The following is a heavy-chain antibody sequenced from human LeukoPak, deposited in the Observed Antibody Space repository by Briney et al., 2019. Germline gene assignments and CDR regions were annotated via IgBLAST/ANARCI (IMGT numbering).Heavy chain of an antibody. Sequence: SETLSLTCTVSGGSISSSYWSWIPQPPRKGLEWIGYIYYSGSTNYNPSLKSRVTISVDTSKNQFSLKLSSVTAADTAVYYCARGLGYCSSTSCYGPADYWGQGTLVTVSS. CDR1: GGSISSSY. CDR3: ARGLGYCSSTSCYGPADY. CDR2: IYYSGST. J-gene: IGHJ4*02. V-gene: IGHV4-59*01. D-gene: IGHD2-2*01.